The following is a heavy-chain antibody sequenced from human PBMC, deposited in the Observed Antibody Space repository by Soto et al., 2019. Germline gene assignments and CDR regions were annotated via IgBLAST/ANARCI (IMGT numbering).Heavy chain of an antibody. V-gene: IGHV1-18*01. Sequence: QVQLVQSGAEVKKPGASMKVSCKASGFTFTSYGISWVRPAPGQGLEWMGWVSAYNGNTHYAQKLQGRVTMTTDTSTTPAYMELRSLRSDDTAVYSCSRGGSSWQPHEDYWGQGTLVTVSS. CDR2: VSAYNGNT. CDR1: GFTFTSYG. D-gene: IGHD6-13*01. J-gene: IGHJ4*02. CDR3: SRGGSSWQPHEDY.